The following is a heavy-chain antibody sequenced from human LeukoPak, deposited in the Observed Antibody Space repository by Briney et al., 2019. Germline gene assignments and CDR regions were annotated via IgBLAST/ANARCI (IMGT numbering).Heavy chain of an antibody. V-gene: IGHV3-23*01. Sequence: GGSLRLSCVASGFSFNNYAMNWVRKAPGKGLEWVSLIIGSSGSTFYADSVKGRFTISRDKSKNTLYLQMNSLRAEDTAVYYCAKGAYDYIEIAYFDYWGQGSLVTVSS. CDR2: IIGSSGST. CDR1: GFSFNNYA. D-gene: IGHD5-12*01. J-gene: IGHJ4*02. CDR3: AKGAYDYIEIAYFDY.